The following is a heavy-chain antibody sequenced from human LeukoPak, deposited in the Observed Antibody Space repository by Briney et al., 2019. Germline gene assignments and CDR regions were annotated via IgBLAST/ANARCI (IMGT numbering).Heavy chain of an antibody. CDR3: AKGQSGTYPRVHFDY. J-gene: IGHJ4*02. Sequence: PRGSLRLSCAASGFTFNCAMSWVRQAPGKGLEWVSSISGSGGSTYYADSVKGRFTIPRENSKNTTYLQMNSLRVEDTAVYYCAKGQSGTYPRVHFDYWGQGTLVTVSS. CDR1: GFTFNCA. V-gene: IGHV3-23*01. CDR2: ISGSGGST. D-gene: IGHD1-26*01.